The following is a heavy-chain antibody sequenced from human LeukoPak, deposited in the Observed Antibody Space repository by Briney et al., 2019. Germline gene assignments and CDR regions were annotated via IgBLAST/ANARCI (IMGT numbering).Heavy chain of an antibody. CDR2: INPSGGST. V-gene: IGHV1-46*01. CDR3: ARDTRIAVESRIDY. D-gene: IGHD6-19*01. Sequence: ASVRVSCKASGYTFTSYYMHWVRQAPGQGLEWMGIINPSGGSTSYAQKLQGRVTMTTDTSTSTAYMELRSLRSDDTAVYYCARDTRIAVESRIDYWGQGTLVTVSS. CDR1: GYTFTSYY. J-gene: IGHJ4*02.